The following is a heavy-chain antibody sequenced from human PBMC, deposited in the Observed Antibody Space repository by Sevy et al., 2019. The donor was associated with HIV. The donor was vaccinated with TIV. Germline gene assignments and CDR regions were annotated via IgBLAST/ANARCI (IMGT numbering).Heavy chain of an antibody. V-gene: IGHV3-9*01. D-gene: IGHD3-22*01. CDR1: GFTFDDYA. CDR2: ISWNSGSI. CDR3: AKAISSGPPVYYFDY. Sequence: GGSLRLSCAASGFTFDDYAMHWVRQAPGKGLEWVSGISWNSGSIGYADSVKGRFTISRDNAKNSLYLQMNSLRAEDTALYYCAKAISSGPPVYYFDYWGQGTLVTVSS. J-gene: IGHJ4*02.